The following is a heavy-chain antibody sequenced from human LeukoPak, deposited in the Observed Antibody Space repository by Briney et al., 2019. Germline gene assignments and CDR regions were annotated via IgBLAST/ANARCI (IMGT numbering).Heavy chain of an antibody. CDR2: ISGSGGST. CDR3: AKDQGYSSAWYSRDGFDM. Sequence: GGSLRLSCAASGFTFSSYAMSWVRQAPEKGLEWVSAISGSGGSTYYADSVKGRFTISRDNSQNTLYVQMNSLRAEDTAVYYCAKDQGYSSAWYSRDGFDMWGQGTMVTVSS. D-gene: IGHD6-19*01. J-gene: IGHJ3*02. CDR1: GFTFSSYA. V-gene: IGHV3-23*01.